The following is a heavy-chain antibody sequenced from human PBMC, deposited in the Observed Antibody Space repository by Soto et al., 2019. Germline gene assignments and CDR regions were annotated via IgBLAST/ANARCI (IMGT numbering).Heavy chain of an antibody. D-gene: IGHD3-10*01. J-gene: IGHJ5*02. Sequence: EASVKVSCKASGYTFTNFGISWVRQAPGQGLEWMGWISAYNGNTNYAQNFQGRVTMTTDTSTSTAYMELRSLRSDDTAVYYCARETEESGYNWFDPWGQGTLVTVSS. V-gene: IGHV1-18*01. CDR3: ARETEESGYNWFDP. CDR1: GYTFTNFG. CDR2: ISAYNGNT.